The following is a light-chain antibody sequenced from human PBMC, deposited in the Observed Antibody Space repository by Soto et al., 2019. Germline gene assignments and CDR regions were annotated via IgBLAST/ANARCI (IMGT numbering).Light chain of an antibody. CDR1: SSDVGSYNR. CDR3: SLYTSSKTFV. Sequence: QSVLTLPPSVSGSPGQSVTISCTGTSSDVGSYNRVSWYQQSPGTAPKLMIYEVSNRPSGVPDRFSGSKSGNTASLTISGLQDEDEADYYCSLYTSSKTFVFGTGNKVTVL. CDR2: EVS. V-gene: IGLV2-18*01. J-gene: IGLJ1*01.